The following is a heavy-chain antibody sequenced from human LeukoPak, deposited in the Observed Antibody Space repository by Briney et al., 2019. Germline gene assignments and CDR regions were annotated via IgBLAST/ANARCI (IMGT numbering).Heavy chain of an antibody. CDR1: DYTFTHYG. J-gene: IGHJ4*02. CDR2: ISGYNGDT. CDR3: ARAKGGTGWCFDY. Sequence: ASVKVSCKASDYTFTHYGIIWVRQAPGQGLEWMGWISGYNGDTNYAQKPRDRVTMTTDTSTTTAYMELRSLRSDDTALYYCARAKGGTGWCFDYWGQGTLVTVSS. D-gene: IGHD6-19*01. V-gene: IGHV1-18*01.